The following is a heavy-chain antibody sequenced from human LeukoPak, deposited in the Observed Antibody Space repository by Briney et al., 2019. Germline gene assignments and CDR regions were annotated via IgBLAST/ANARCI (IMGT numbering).Heavy chain of an antibody. CDR2: INSDGSSA. J-gene: IGHJ4*01. CDR3: AKDVMAAGADYFDY. Sequence: GGSLRLSCAASGFTFSNYWMHWVRQAPGKGLVWVSRINSDGSSASYADSVKGRFTMSRDNAKNTLYLQMNSLRAEDTAVYYCAKDVMAAGADYFDYWGQGTLVTVSS. V-gene: IGHV3-74*01. CDR1: GFTFSNYW. D-gene: IGHD6-13*01.